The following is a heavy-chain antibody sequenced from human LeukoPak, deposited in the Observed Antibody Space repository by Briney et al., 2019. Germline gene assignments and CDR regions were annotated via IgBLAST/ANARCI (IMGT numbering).Heavy chain of an antibody. J-gene: IGHJ4*02. V-gene: IGHV1-2*04. CDR2: INPNSGGT. CDR3: ARVRSPPRAMIVVVIDY. CDR1: GYTFTDYY. D-gene: IGHD3-22*01. Sequence: ASVKVSCKASGYTFTDYYMHWVRQAPGQGLEWMGWINPNSGGTNYAQKFQGWVTMTRDTSISTAYMELSRLRSDDTAVYYCARVRSPPRAMIVVVIDYWGQGTLVTVSS.